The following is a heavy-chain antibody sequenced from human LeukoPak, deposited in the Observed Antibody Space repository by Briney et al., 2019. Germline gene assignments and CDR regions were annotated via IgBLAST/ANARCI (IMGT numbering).Heavy chain of an antibody. D-gene: IGHD6-19*01. Sequence: PGGSLRLSCSASGFTFTSYAMSWVRQGPGKGLEWVSVISDSGGSTYYAESVKGRFTISRDNSKNTLYLQMNSLRADDTAVYYCAKRRWLGGIGVADPFDYWGQGTLVTVSS. CDR3: AKRRWLGGIGVADPFDY. J-gene: IGHJ4*02. CDR2: ISDSGGST. V-gene: IGHV3-23*01. CDR1: GFTFTSYA.